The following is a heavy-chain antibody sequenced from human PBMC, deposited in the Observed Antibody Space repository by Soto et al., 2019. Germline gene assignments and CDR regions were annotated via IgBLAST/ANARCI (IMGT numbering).Heavy chain of an antibody. V-gene: IGHV1-69*01. CDR3: ARSAYYYDSSGYYLSHYGMDV. D-gene: IGHD3-22*01. CDR2: IIPIFGTA. CDR1: GGTFSSYA. J-gene: IGHJ6*02. Sequence: QVQLVQSGAEVKKPGSSVKVSCKASGGTFSSYAISWVRQAPGQGLEWMGGIIPIFGTANYAQKFQGRVTSTADEATSTAYMELSSLRSEDTAVYYCARSAYYYDSSGYYLSHYGMDVWGQGTTVTVSS.